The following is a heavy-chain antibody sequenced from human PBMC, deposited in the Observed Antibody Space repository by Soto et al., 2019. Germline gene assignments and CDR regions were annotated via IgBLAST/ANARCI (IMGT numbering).Heavy chain of an antibody. CDR3: ARAEVVPAARKNHFDY. D-gene: IGHD2-2*01. CDR2: INHSGST. CDR1: GGSFSGYY. V-gene: IGHV4-34*01. Sequence: QSQTLSLTCAVYGGSFSGYYWSWIRQPPGKGLEWIGEINHSGSTNYNPSLKSRVTISVDTSKNQFSLKLSSVTAADTAVYYCARAEVVPAARKNHFDYWGQGTLVTVSS. J-gene: IGHJ4*02.